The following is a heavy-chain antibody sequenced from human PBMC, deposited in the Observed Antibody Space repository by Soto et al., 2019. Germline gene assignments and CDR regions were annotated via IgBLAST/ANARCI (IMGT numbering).Heavy chain of an antibody. CDR3: AKDRARGYCTSSGCYGDYYYYMDV. Sequence: EVQLLESGGGLVQPGGSLRLSCAASGFTFSSYAMSWVRQAPGKGLEWVSAISYSGGSTYYADSVKGRFTISRDNSKNTLYLQMKSLRAEDTAIYYCAKDRARGYCTSSGCYGDYYYYMDVWGKGTTVTVSS. CDR1: GFTFSSYA. CDR2: ISYSGGST. V-gene: IGHV3-23*01. D-gene: IGHD2-2*01. J-gene: IGHJ6*03.